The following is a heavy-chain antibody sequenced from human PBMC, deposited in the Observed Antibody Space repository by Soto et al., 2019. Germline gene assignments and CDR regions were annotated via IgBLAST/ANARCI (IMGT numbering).Heavy chain of an antibody. CDR2: IFANGHT. J-gene: IGHJ5*02. CDR3: VASLAASGLNWLDP. D-gene: IGHD6-13*01. Sequence: QLQLQESGPGLVKASETLSLTCIVSGGSISEKYWNWVRQPPGKGLEWIGLIFANGHTDYNPSLKSRVTMSVDPSKNQFSLRLTSMTAAHTAVYYCVASLAASGLNWLDPWGRGTLVTVSS. CDR1: GGSISEKY. V-gene: IGHV4-4*07.